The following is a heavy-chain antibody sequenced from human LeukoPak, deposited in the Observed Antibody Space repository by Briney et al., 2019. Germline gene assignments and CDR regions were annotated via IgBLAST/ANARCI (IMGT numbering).Heavy chain of an antibody. J-gene: IGHJ4*02. CDR3: ARDGGYSYGPDDY. D-gene: IGHD5-18*01. V-gene: IGHV1-18*01. CDR1: GYTFISYG. Sequence: ASVKVSCKASGYTFISYGITWVRQAPGQGLEWLGWISAYNGNIDYAQKLQGRVTLTTDTSTSIAYMEVRSLRSDDTAVYYCARDGGYSYGPDDYWGQGTLVTVSS. CDR2: ISAYNGNI.